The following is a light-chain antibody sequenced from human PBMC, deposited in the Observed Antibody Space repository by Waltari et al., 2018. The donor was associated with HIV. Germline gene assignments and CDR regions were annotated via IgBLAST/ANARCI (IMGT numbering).Light chain of an antibody. CDR3: SSYVTGGSLL. CDR2: NAN. V-gene: IGLV2-14*01. CDR1: YIDIGIYDY. J-gene: IGLJ3*02. Sequence: QSALTQPASVSGSPGQSVTISCIGSYIDIGIYDYLSWYHPPPNRAPRLLVFNANSRPSGSPFRFAGSKSGNTASLTISGLQADDEGVYYCSSYVTGGSLLFGGGTQVTVL.